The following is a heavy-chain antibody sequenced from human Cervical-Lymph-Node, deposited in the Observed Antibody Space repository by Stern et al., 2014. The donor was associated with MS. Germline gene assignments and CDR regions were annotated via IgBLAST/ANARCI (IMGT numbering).Heavy chain of an antibody. CDR1: GFTFSDYY. V-gene: IGHV3-11*01. J-gene: IGHJ4*02. Sequence: VQLVESGGGLVKPGGSLRLSCAASGFTFSDYYMSWIRQAPGQGLEWVSYISSSGSTIYYADSVKGRFTISRDNAKNSLYLQMNSLRAEDTAVYYCARDCKLRYFDWLSPYFDYWGQGTLVTVSS. D-gene: IGHD3-9*01. CDR2: ISSSGSTI. CDR3: ARDCKLRYFDWLSPYFDY.